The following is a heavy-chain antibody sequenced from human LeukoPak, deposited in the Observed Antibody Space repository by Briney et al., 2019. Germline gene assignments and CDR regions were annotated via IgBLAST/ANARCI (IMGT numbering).Heavy chain of an antibody. CDR1: GFTFSTYA. CDR3: VKLDLGYYYHT. Sequence: GGSLRLSCSASGFTFSTYAFHWVRQAPGKGLEYVSAISGNGDTTYYADSVKGRFTISRDNSRNTLFLQMSSLRAEDTAMYYCVKLDLGYYYHTWGQGTLVTVPS. J-gene: IGHJ5*02. D-gene: IGHD3-22*01. CDR2: ISGNGDTT. V-gene: IGHV3-64D*09.